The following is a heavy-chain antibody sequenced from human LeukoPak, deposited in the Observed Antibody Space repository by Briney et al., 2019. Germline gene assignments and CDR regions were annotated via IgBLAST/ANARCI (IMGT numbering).Heavy chain of an antibody. CDR2: IYYTGNT. J-gene: IGHJ4*02. D-gene: IGHD5-18*01. CDR3: ARGWKYRNGYTVTELGSGYFDH. V-gene: IGHV4-39*07. Sequence: SETLSLTCTVSGDSITGYYWGWIRQPPGKGLEWIGNIYYTGNTYYNPSLKSRVTISLDTSKNQFSLKVISMTAADTAVYYCARGWKYRNGYTVTELGSGYFDHWGQGTLVTVSS. CDR1: GDSITGYY.